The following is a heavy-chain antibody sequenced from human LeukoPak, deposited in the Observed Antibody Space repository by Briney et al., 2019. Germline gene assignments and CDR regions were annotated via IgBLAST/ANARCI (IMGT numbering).Heavy chain of an antibody. CDR3: ARDFGRRGYDIDY. Sequence: SETLSLTCAVYGGSFSGYYWSWIRQPPGKGLEWIGEINHSGSTNYNPSLKSRVTISVDTSKNQFSLKLSSVTAADTAVYYCARDFGRRGYDIDYWGQGTLVTVSS. V-gene: IGHV4-34*01. J-gene: IGHJ4*02. CDR2: INHSGST. D-gene: IGHD5-12*01. CDR1: GGSFSGYY.